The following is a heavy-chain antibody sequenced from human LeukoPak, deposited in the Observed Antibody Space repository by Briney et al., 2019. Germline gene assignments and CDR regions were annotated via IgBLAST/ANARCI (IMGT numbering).Heavy chain of an antibody. CDR1: GYTFTSYY. CDR2: INPSGGST. D-gene: IGHD6-13*01. CDR3: ARDIAAAGSRLIDY. J-gene: IGHJ4*02. Sequence: GASVKVSCKASGYTFTSYYMHWVRQAPGQGLEWMGIINPSGGSTSYAQKFQGRVTMTTDTSTSTAYMELRSLRSDDTAVYYCARDIAAAGSRLIDYWGQGTLVTVSS. V-gene: IGHV1-46*01.